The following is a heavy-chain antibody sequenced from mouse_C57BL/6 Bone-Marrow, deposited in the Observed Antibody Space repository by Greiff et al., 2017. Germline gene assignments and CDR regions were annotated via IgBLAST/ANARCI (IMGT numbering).Heavy chain of an antibody. Sequence: EVKLVESGGGLVKPGGSLKLSCAASGFTFSSYAISWVRQTPEKRLEWVATISAGSSYTYYTDNVKGRFTISGDTANNNLYLHISNLKSEDTTIYDCASNYDGSSFAYWGQGTTLTVSS. CDR1: GFTFSSYA. J-gene: IGHJ2*01. D-gene: IGHD1-1*01. CDR3: ASNYDGSSFAY. V-gene: IGHV5-4*03. CDR2: ISAGSSYT.